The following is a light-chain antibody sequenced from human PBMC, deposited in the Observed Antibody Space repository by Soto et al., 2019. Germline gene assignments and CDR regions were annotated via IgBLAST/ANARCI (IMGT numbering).Light chain of an antibody. CDR2: HAS. J-gene: IGKJ4*01. Sequence: DIQMTQSPSTLSASVGDRVTITCRASQSINSWLSWYQQSPGKAPKLLIYHASTLESGVPSRFSGSGSGTEFTLSISSLQPDDFATYYCQEYVYYFTFGGWTKVEIK. V-gene: IGKV1-5*01. CDR1: QSINSW. CDR3: QEYVYYFT.